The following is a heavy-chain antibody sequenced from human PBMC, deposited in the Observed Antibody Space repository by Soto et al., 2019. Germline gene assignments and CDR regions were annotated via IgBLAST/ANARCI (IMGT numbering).Heavy chain of an antibody. CDR1: GFTFSSYA. CDR2: VSSNGGST. J-gene: IGHJ4*02. CDR3: ARGELDDPLQNYCGYYFDY. D-gene: IGHD4-17*01. V-gene: IGHV3-64*01. Sequence: EVQLVESGGGLVQPGGSLRLSCAASGFTFSSYAMHWVRQAPGKGLEYVSAVSSNGGSTYYANSVKGRFTMSRDNSKNTLYLQMGSLRAEDMAVYYCARGELDDPLQNYCGYYFDYWGQGTLVTVSS.